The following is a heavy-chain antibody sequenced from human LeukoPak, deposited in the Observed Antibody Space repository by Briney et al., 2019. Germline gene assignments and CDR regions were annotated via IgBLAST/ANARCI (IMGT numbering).Heavy chain of an antibody. CDR3: ARVSCSSTSCYTINYYYMDV. CDR1: GYTFTGYY. CDR2: INPNSGGT. V-gene: IGHV1-2*02. J-gene: IGHJ6*03. Sequence: ASVKVSCKASGYTFTGYYMHWVRQAPGQGPEWMGWINPNSGGTNYAQKFQGRVTMTRDTSISTAYMELSRLRSDDTAVYYCARVSCSSTSCYTINYYYMDVWGKGTTVTVSS. D-gene: IGHD2-2*02.